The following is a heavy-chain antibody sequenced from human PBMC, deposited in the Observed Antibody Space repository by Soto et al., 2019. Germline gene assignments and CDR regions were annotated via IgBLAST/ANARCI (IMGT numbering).Heavy chain of an antibody. Sequence: QVQLVQSGAEVKKPGSSVKVSCKASGGTFSSYAISWVRQAPGQGLEWMGGIIPIFGTANYAQKFQGRVTLTADESTSTAYMELSSRRSEDTAVYYCAGDRVAVAGGTWWFAPWGQGTLVTVSS. D-gene: IGHD6-19*01. V-gene: IGHV1-69*12. J-gene: IGHJ5*02. CDR1: GGTFSSYA. CDR2: IIPIFGTA. CDR3: AGDRVAVAGGTWWFAP.